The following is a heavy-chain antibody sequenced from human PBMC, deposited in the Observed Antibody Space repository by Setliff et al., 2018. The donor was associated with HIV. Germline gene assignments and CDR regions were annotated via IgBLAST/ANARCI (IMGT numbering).Heavy chain of an antibody. V-gene: IGHV4-4*07. J-gene: IGHJ5*02. D-gene: IGHD2-21*01. CDR2: FHATGVT. CDR3: ARGAGCLGNDCDAYFGP. Sequence: LSLTCTVSGGSLNGYSWSWIRQAAGEGLEWVGRFHATGVTNYSPSLKSRVSMSIDHSKSQFSLKLTSMTAADTAVYYCARGAGCLGNDCDAYFGPWGQGILVTVSS. CDR1: GGSLNGYS.